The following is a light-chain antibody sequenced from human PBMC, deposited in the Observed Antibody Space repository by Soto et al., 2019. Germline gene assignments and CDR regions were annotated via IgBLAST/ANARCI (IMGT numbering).Light chain of an antibody. V-gene: IGLV2-23*02. Sequence: QSALTQPASVSGSPGQSITISCTGTSSDIGTYYLVSWYQQHPGKAPILMIYEATKRPSGVSNRFSGSKSGNTASLTISGLQPEDEAAYYCSSYAGSSTFVVFGGGTKLTVL. CDR2: EAT. CDR3: SSYAGSSTFVV. J-gene: IGLJ2*01. CDR1: SSDIGTYYL.